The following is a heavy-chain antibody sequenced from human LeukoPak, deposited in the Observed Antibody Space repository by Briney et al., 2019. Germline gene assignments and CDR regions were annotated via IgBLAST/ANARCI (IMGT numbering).Heavy chain of an antibody. CDR2: IGSSVSTI. Sequence: GGSLRLSCAASGFTFSSYEMNWVRQAPGKGLGWVSYIGSSVSTIYYADSVKGRFTISRDNAKNSLYLQMNSLRAEDTAVYYCARGSFTMIGYWGQGTLVTVSS. J-gene: IGHJ4*02. V-gene: IGHV3-48*03. D-gene: IGHD3-10*02. CDR3: ARGSFTMIGY. CDR1: GFTFSSYE.